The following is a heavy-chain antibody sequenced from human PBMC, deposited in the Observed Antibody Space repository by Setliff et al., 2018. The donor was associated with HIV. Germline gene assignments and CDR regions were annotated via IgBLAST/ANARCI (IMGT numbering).Heavy chain of an antibody. Sequence: PSETLSLTCTVSGGSISSHYWTWIRQPPGRGLEWIGYIDYSGSTNQNTSLKSGVTMSVDTSKNQFSLRLRSVTAADTATYYCARAFFFDTSGYRSYYHYMDVWGKGTTVTVSS. CDR1: GGSISSHY. J-gene: IGHJ6*03. V-gene: IGHV4-59*11. CDR2: IDYSGST. CDR3: ARAFFFDTSGYRSYYHYMDV. D-gene: IGHD3-22*01.